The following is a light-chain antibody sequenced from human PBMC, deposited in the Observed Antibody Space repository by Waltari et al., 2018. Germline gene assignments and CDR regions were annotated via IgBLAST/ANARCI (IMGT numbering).Light chain of an antibody. J-gene: IGLJ3*02. Sequence: QSVVTQPPSASGTPGQRVTLSCSGSNSNIGSDIVNWYQQFPGTAPKRLIYANNQRPAGDPGRCSASRSGTSASLVISGLQSEDEADYYCATWDASLDTWVFGGGTKVTVL. CDR2: ANN. V-gene: IGLV1-44*01. CDR3: ATWDASLDTWV. CDR1: NSNIGSDI.